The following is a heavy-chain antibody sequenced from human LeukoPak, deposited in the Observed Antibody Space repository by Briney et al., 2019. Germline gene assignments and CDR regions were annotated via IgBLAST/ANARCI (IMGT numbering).Heavy chain of an antibody. J-gene: IGHJ3*01. CDR1: GVTFSYAW. CDR3: ARYGGNAFDV. Sequence: KPGGSLRLSCAASGVTFSYAWMTWVRQAPGKGLEGFGRIRGKTDGGTTVYAAPVKGRFTISRDDSKSTLYLQMNSLRTEDTALYYCARYGGNAFDVWGQGTMVTVSS. D-gene: IGHD5-12*01. CDR2: IRGKTDGGTT. V-gene: IGHV3-15*01.